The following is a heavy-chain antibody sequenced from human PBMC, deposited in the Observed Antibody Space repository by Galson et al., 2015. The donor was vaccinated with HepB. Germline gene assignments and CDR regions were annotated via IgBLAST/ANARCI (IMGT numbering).Heavy chain of an antibody. Sequence: CAISGDSVSSTSVTWNWIRQSPSRGLEWLGRTYYRSTWYNDYAVSVKSRITISPDTSKNQFSLQLNSVTPEDTAVYYCARGNYPGLDYWGQGTLVTVSS. V-gene: IGHV6-1*01. D-gene: IGHD1-7*01. CDR3: ARGNYPGLDY. CDR1: GDSVSSTSVT. J-gene: IGHJ4*02. CDR2: TYYRSTWYN.